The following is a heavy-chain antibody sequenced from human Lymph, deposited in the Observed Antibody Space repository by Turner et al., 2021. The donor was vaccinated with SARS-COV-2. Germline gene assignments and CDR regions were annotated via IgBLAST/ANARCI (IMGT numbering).Heavy chain of an antibody. D-gene: IGHD6-19*01. CDR3: AKGRFTLSSGWEDY. CDR1: GFTVTSYA. CDR2: ISGSGGTT. V-gene: IGHV3-23*01. Sequence: EGQLLESGGGLVQPGGFLRLPRQRSGFTVTSYAMRWARQAPGKGLEWVSGISGSGGTTHYADAVNGRFTISRDNSKNTLFLQMNSLGAENTAVYYCAKGRFTLSSGWEDYWGQGTLVTVSS. J-gene: IGHJ4*02.